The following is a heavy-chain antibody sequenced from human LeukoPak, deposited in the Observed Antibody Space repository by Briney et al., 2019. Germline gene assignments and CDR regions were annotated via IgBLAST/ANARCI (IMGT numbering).Heavy chain of an antibody. D-gene: IGHD5-18*01. CDR2: ISGSGGST. J-gene: IGHJ4*02. CDR3: AKYRYSYGLGPFDY. CDR1: GFTFSSYA. Sequence: GGSLRLSCAASGFTFSSYAMSWVRQAPGKGLEWVSAISGSGGSTYYADSVKGRFTISRDNSKNTLYLQMNSLRAEDTAVYYWAKYRYSYGLGPFDYWGQGTLVTVSS. V-gene: IGHV3-23*01.